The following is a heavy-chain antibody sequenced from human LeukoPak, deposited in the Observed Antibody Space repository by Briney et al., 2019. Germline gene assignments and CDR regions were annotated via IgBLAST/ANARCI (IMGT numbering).Heavy chain of an antibody. CDR1: GFTFSSYA. CDR3: ASQGGSGYYDAFDI. D-gene: IGHD3-22*01. Sequence: PGGSLRLSCAASGFTFSSYAMHWVRQAPGKGLEWVAVISYDGSNKYYADSVKGRFTISRDNSKNTLYLQMNSLRAEDTAVYYCASQGGSGYYDAFDIWGQGTMVTVSS. V-gene: IGHV3-30*04. J-gene: IGHJ3*02. CDR2: ISYDGSNK.